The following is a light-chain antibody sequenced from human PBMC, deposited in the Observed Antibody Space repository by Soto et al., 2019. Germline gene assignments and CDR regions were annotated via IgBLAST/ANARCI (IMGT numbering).Light chain of an antibody. V-gene: IGKV1-17*01. Sequence: DIQMTQSPSSLSASVGDRVTITCRASQGIRNDVGWYQQKPGKAPKRLIYAASSLQSGVPSRFSGSGSGTDFTLTISCLQSEDFATYYCQQYYSYPRTFGQGTKVEIK. J-gene: IGKJ1*01. CDR3: QQYYSYPRT. CDR1: QGIRND. CDR2: AAS.